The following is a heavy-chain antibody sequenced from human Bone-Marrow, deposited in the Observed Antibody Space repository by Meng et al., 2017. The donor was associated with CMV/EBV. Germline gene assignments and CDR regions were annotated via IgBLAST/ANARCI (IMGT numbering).Heavy chain of an antibody. Sequence: SETLSLTCTVSGGSISSYYWSWIRQPPGKGLEWIGYIYYSGSTNYNPSLKSRVTISVDTSKNQFSLKLSSVTAADTAVYYCARGGVVVVPAATNWFDPWAQGTLVTVSS. D-gene: IGHD2-2*01. J-gene: IGHJ5*02. V-gene: IGHV4-59*01. CDR3: ARGGVVVVPAATNWFDP. CDR2: IYYSGST. CDR1: GGSISSYY.